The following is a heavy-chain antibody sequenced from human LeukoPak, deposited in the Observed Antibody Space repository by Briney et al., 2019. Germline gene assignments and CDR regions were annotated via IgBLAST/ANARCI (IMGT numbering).Heavy chain of an antibody. CDR3: TTDLTVTTGDY. V-gene: IGHV3-15*01. CDR2: IKSKTDGGTT. D-gene: IGHD4-11*01. Sequence: PGGSLRLSCAASGFTFSNAWMSWVRQAPGKGLKRVGRIKSKTDGGTTDYAAPVKGRFTISRDDSKNTLYLQMNSLKTEDTAVYYCTTDLTVTTGDYWGQGTLVTVSS. CDR1: GFTFSNAW. J-gene: IGHJ4*02.